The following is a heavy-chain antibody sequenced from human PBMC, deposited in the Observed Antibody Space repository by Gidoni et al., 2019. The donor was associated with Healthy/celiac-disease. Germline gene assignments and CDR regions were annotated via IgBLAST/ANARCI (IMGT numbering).Heavy chain of an antibody. CDR2: INHSGST. J-gene: IGHJ6*02. Sequence: QVQLQQWGAGLLKPSETLSLTCAVYGGSFSGYYWSWIRQPPGKGREWIGEINHSGSTNYNPALKSRVTISVDTSKNQFSLKLSSVTAADTAVYYCARGNYYGSGSYSSWYYYGMDVWGQGTTVTVSS. D-gene: IGHD3-10*01. V-gene: IGHV4-34*01. CDR1: GGSFSGYY. CDR3: ARGNYYGSGSYSSWYYYGMDV.